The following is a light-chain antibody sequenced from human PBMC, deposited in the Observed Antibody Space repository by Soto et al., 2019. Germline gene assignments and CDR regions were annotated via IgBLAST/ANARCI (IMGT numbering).Light chain of an antibody. CDR1: QSIGNR. J-gene: IGKJ1*01. CDR2: DAS. CDR3: QQYNTYSPWA. Sequence: DIQMTQSPSTLSASVGDRVTFTCRASQSIGNRWAWYQQKPGKAPKFLIYDASSLQSGVPLRFSGSGSGTEFTLTISSLQPDDFATYYCQQYNTYSPWAFGQGTKVEIK. V-gene: IGKV1-5*01.